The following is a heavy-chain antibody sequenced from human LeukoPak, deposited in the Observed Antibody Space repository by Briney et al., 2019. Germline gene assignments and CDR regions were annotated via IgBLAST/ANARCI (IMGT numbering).Heavy chain of an antibody. CDR1: GGSMSSYY. CDR2: IYYSGST. Sequence: ASETLSLTCTVSGGSMSSYYWSWIRQPPGKGLEWIGYIYYSGSTKYNPSLKSRVSISVDTSKNQLSLKLSSVTAADTAVYYCARGAGAGYNLQPFDYWGQGTLVTVSS. D-gene: IGHD5-24*01. V-gene: IGHV4-59*08. J-gene: IGHJ4*02. CDR3: ARGAGAGYNLQPFDY.